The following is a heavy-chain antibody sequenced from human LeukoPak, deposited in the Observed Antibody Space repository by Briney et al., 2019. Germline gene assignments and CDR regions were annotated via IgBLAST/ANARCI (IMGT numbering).Heavy chain of an antibody. J-gene: IGHJ4*02. CDR2: INSDGSTT. V-gene: IGHV3-74*01. D-gene: IGHD3-3*01. CDR3: ARGEISGATKLDY. Sequence: PGGSLRLSCVAYAFTFSRYWMHWVRQAPGKGLVWVSRINSDGSTTTYADSVKGRFTISRDNAKNTLYLQMNSLRAEDTAVYYCARGEISGATKLDYWGQGTLVTVSS. CDR1: AFTFSRYW.